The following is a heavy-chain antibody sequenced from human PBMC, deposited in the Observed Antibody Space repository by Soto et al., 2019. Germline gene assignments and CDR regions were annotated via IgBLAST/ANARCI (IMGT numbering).Heavy chain of an antibody. CDR2: ISSSSSYT. V-gene: IGHV3-11*06. D-gene: IGHD6-13*01. J-gene: IGHJ4*02. CDR3: AREAVIAAAGIYGAPH. CDR1: GFTFSDYY. Sequence: QVQLVESGGGLVKPGGSLRLSCAASGFTFSDYYMSWIRQAPGKGLEWVSYISSSSSYTNYADSVKGRFTISRDNAKNSLYLQMNSLRAEDTAVYYCAREAVIAAAGIYGAPHWGQGTLVTVSS.